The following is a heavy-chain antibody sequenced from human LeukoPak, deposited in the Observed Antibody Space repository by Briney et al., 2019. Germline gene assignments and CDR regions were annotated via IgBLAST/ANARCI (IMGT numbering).Heavy chain of an antibody. D-gene: IGHD1-1*01. V-gene: IGHV4-28*05. CDR2: IYYSGSI. CDR3: ARNVPLLRRNGAGAFDI. CDR1: GGSISNSNW. Sequence: SETLSLTCAVSGGSISNSNWWGWIRQPPGKGLEWIGYIYYSGSIYYNPSLKSRVTMSVDTSKNQFSLKLSSVTAVDTAVYYCARNVPLLRRNGAGAFDIWGQGTMVTVSS. J-gene: IGHJ3*02.